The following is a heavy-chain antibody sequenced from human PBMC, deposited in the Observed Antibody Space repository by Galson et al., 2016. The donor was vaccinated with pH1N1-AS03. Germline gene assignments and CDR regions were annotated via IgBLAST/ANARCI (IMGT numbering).Heavy chain of an antibody. CDR3: ARRRLFWTPGFDP. D-gene: IGHD3/OR15-3a*01. CDR2: MSYSGST. J-gene: IGHJ5*02. CDR1: GGSFSGYY. V-gene: IGHV4-34*01. Sequence: TLSLTCAVYGGSFSGYYWSWIRQPPGKGLEWIGSMSYSGSTYYNPSLRSRVTISVDTSKNQFSLKLSSVTAADTAVYYCARRRLFWTPGFDPWGQGTLVTVSS.